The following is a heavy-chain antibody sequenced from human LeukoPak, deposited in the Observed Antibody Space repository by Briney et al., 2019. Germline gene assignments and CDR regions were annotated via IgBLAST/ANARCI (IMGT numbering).Heavy chain of an antibody. CDR2: ISGSGGST. CDR1: GFTFSSYA. Sequence: GGSLRLSCAASGFTFSSYAMSWVRQAPGKGLEWVSAISGSGGSTYYADSVKGRFTISRDNSKNTLYLQMNSLRAEDTAVYYCARASGYSSGWYRYWGQGTLVTVSS. V-gene: IGHV3-23*01. D-gene: IGHD6-19*01. CDR3: ARASGYSSGWYRY. J-gene: IGHJ4*02.